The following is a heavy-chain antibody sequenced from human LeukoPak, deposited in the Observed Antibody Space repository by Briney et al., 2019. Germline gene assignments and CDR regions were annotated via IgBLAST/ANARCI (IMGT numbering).Heavy chain of an antibody. CDR2: IYPRDSDT. CDR3: ARPRDGYNLYFDY. Sequence: GESRKISCKGSGYIFASYWIAWVRQMPGKGLECMGIIYPRDSDTRYSPSSQGQVTISADKSISTAYLQWSSLKASDTAMYYCARPRDGYNLYFDYWGQGTLVTVSS. V-gene: IGHV5-51*01. CDR1: GYIFASYW. D-gene: IGHD5-24*01. J-gene: IGHJ4*02.